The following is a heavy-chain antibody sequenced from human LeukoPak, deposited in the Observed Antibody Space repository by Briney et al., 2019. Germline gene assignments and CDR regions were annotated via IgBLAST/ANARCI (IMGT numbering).Heavy chain of an antibody. J-gene: IGHJ6*02. D-gene: IGHD3-3*01. V-gene: IGHV3-64*01. CDR3: ARGSAYYDFWSGLGTGSYYYYGMDV. CDR1: GFTFSSYA. CDR2: ISSNGGST. Sequence: PGGSLRLSCAASGFTFSSYAMHWVRQAPGKGLEYVSAISSNGGSTYYANSVKGRFTTSRDNSKNTLYLQMGSLRAEDMAVYYCARGSAYYDFWSGLGTGSYYYYGMDVWGQGTTVTVSS.